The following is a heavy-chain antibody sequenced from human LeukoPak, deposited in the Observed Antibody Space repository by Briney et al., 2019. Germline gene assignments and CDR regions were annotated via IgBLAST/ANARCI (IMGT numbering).Heavy chain of an antibody. CDR2: ISYDGSNK. J-gene: IGHJ4*02. Sequence: PGGSLRLSCAASGFTFSSYVMHWVRQAPGKGLEWVAVISYDGSNKYYADSVKGRFTISRDNSKNTLFLQMNSLRAEDTAVYYCARDDNYGDYEYYFGYWGQGALVTVSS. CDR3: ARDDNYGDYEYYFGY. CDR1: GFTFSSYV. D-gene: IGHD4-17*01. V-gene: IGHV3-30-3*01.